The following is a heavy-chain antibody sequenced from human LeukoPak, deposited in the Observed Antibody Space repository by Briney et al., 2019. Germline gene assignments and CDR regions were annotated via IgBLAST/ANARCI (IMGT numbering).Heavy chain of an antibody. D-gene: IGHD3-16*01. CDR1: GFTFSSYW. CDR2: INTDGSST. Sequence: GGSLRLSCAASGFTFSSYWMHWVRQAPGKGLVWVSRINTDGSSTNYADSVKGRFTISRDNAKNTLYLQMNNQRAEDTAVYYCTRGPNGGDDYWGQGTLVTVSS. V-gene: IGHV3-74*01. CDR3: TRGPNGGDDY. J-gene: IGHJ4*02.